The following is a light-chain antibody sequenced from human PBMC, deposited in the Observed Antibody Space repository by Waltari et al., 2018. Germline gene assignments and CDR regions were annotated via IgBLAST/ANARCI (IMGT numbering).Light chain of an antibody. CDR2: AAS. J-gene: IGKJ1*01. CDR3: QQFNDWPRT. CDR1: RSVGTN. Sequence: EVVMTQSPATLSVSPGESATLSCRASRSVGTNVVWYQQRPGRPPRPLIYAASIRATDTPARFRGSGSGTEFSLTISSLQSEDFAVYYCQQFNDWPRTFGQGTREEI. V-gene: IGKV3-15*01.